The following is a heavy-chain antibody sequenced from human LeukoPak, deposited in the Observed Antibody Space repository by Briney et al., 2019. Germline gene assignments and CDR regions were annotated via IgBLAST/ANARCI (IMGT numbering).Heavy chain of an antibody. J-gene: IGHJ4*02. CDR3: ARESRGYCSSTSCYPIDY. CDR1: GGSISSGDYY. Sequence: SETLSLTCTVSGGSISSGDYYWSWIRQPPGKGLEWIGYIYYSGSTYYNPSLKSRVTISVDTPTNQFSLKLGSVTAADTAVYYCARESRGYCSSTSCYPIDYWGQGTLVTVSS. CDR2: IYYSGST. D-gene: IGHD2-2*01. V-gene: IGHV4-30-4*01.